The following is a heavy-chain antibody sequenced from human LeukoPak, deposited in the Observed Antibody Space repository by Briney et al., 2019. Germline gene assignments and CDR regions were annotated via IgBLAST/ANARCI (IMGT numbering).Heavy chain of an antibody. Sequence: GGSLRLSCAASGLPFSTFWMSWVRQSPGKGLEWLATINEDGSKKYYVDSVKGRFTISRDNAKNSLHLEMNSLRAEDTGIYYCARDTRYIGTYWGLGTLVTVSS. V-gene: IGHV3-7*01. J-gene: IGHJ4*02. CDR2: INEDGSKK. CDR3: ARDTRYIGTY. D-gene: IGHD1-26*01. CDR1: GLPFSTFW.